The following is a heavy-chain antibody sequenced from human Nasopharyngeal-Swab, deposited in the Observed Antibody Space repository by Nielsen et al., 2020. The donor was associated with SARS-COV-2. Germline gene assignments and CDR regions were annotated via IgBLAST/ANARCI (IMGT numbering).Heavy chain of an antibody. CDR2: ITSSGEKT. CDR3: AKDRRVEPTRWYFDY. V-gene: IGHV3-23*01. Sequence: GESLKISCVVSGFTFRSYAMSWVRQAPGKGLERVSSITSSGEKTDYADSVKGRFTISRDNSKNTLYLQMSSLGAEDTAVYYCAKDRRVEPTRWYFDYWGQGTLVTVSS. J-gene: IGHJ4*02. CDR1: GFTFRSYA. D-gene: IGHD1-1*01.